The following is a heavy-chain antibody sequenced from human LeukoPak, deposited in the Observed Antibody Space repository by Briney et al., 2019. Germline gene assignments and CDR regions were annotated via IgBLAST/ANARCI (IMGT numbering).Heavy chain of an antibody. Sequence: SETLSLTCTVSGGSISSSSYSWGWIPQPPGKGLEWIGSIYYSGSTYYNPSLKSRVTISVDTSKNQFSLKLSSVTAADTAVYYCARSADTLLGYWGQGTLVTVSS. V-gene: IGHV4-39*07. CDR2: IYYSGST. CDR3: ARSADTLLGY. CDR1: GGSISSSSYS. D-gene: IGHD3-16*01. J-gene: IGHJ4*02.